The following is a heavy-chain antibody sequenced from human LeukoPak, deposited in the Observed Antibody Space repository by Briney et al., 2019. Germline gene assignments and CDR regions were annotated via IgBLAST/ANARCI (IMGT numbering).Heavy chain of an antibody. J-gene: IGHJ3*02. CDR1: GFTFSSYV. CDR2: ISSNGGTK. Sequence: GGSLRLSCVASGFTFSSYVMHWVRQAPGKGLEYVAAISSNGGTKYYADSVKGRFTISRDNSKITLYLQMGSLRPEDMAVYYCARVAATSTFDMWGQGTMVTVSS. V-gene: IGHV3-64*02. D-gene: IGHD1-26*01. CDR3: ARVAATSTFDM.